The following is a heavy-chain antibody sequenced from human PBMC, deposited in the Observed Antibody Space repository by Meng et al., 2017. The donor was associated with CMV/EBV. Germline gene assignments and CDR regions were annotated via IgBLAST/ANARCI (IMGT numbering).Heavy chain of an antibody. CDR3: ARIAAAGRFDY. D-gene: IGHD6-13*01. J-gene: IGHJ4*02. V-gene: IGHV2-5*02. Sequence: QIPLKESSPTLLQPTQTLTLTCTFSGFSLSTSGVGVGWIRQPPGKALEWLALIYWDDDKRYSPSLKSRLTITKDTSKNQVVLTMTNMDTVDTATYYCARIAAAGRFDYWGQGTLVTVSS. CDR1: GFSLSTSGVG. CDR2: IYWDDDK.